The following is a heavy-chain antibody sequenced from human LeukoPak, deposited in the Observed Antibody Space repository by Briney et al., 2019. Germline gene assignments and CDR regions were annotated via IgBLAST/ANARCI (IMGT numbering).Heavy chain of an antibody. CDR1: GGSISSFY. Sequence: SETLSLTCTVSGGSISSFYWSWIRQPPGKGLEWIGYSHYNGRTNYNPSLKSRVTISVDTSKNQFSLKLSSVTAADTAVYYCASRSSIWSGYQDTLYYFDSWGQGTLVTVSS. V-gene: IGHV4-59*01. CDR2: SHYNGRT. CDR3: ASRSSIWSGYQDTLYYFDS. J-gene: IGHJ4*02. D-gene: IGHD3-3*01.